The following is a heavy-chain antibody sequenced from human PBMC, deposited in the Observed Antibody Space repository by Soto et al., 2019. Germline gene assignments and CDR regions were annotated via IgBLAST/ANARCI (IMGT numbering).Heavy chain of an antibody. V-gene: IGHV3-23*01. J-gene: IGHJ6*03. Sequence: PGGSLRLSCAASGFTFSSYAMSWVRQAPGKGLEWVSAISGSGGSTYYADSVKGRFTISRDNSKNTLYLQMNSLRAEDTAVYYCLGVVVPAAMKSLDYYYYMDVWGKGTTVTVSS. CDR2: ISGSGGST. CDR1: GFTFSSYA. CDR3: LGVVVPAAMKSLDYYYYMDV. D-gene: IGHD2-2*01.